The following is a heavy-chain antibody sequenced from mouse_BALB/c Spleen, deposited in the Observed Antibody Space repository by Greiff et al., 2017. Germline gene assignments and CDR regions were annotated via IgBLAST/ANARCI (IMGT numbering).Heavy chain of an antibody. CDR3: ARGDGYYVSMDY. V-gene: IGHV1S81*02. CDR1: GYTFTSYW. D-gene: IGHD2-3*01. CDR2: INPSNGRT. Sequence: VKLQQPGAELVKPGASVKLSCKASGYTFTSYWMHWVKQRPGQGLEWIGEINPSNGRTNYNEKFKSKATLTVDKSSSTAYMQLSSLTSEDSAVYYCARGDGYYVSMDYWGQGTSVTVSS. J-gene: IGHJ4*01.